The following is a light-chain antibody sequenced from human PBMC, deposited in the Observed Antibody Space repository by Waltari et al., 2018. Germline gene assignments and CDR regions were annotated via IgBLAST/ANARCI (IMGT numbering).Light chain of an antibody. CDR2: EVT. J-gene: IGLJ3*02. CDR3: CSYAGSNNVV. Sequence: QSALTQPPSASGSPGPSVTISCTGTSADIGGYNFVSWYQHHPGKAPKLVIYEVTKRPSGVPDRFSGSKSGNTASLTVSGLQSGDEADYYCCSYAGSNNVVFGGGTKLTVL. CDR1: SADIGGYNF. V-gene: IGLV2-8*01.